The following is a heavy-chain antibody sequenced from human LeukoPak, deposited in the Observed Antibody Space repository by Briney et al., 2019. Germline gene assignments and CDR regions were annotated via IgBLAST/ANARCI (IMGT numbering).Heavy chain of an antibody. Sequence: ASVKVSCKASGGTFSSYAIGWVRQAPGQGLEWMGGIIPIFGTANYAQKSQGRVTITTDESTSTAYMELSSLRSEDTAVYYCASGYCSSTSCYALDYWGQGTLVTVSS. D-gene: IGHD2-2*01. J-gene: IGHJ4*02. CDR2: IIPIFGTA. V-gene: IGHV1-69*05. CDR3: ASGYCSSTSCYALDY. CDR1: GGTFSSYA.